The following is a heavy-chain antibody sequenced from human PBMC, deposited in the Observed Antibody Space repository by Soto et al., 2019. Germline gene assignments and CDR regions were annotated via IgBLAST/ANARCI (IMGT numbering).Heavy chain of an antibody. Sequence: SETLSLTCTVSGGSISSPYWSWIRQPPGKGLEWIGYIYYSGSTNYNPSLESRVTISVDTPKNQFTLNLNSVTAADTAMYYCARAVVVIDDWGQGTRVTVAS. V-gene: IGHV4-59*08. CDR3: ARAVVVIDD. CDR2: IYYSGST. D-gene: IGHD2-15*01. J-gene: IGHJ4*02. CDR1: GGSISSPY.